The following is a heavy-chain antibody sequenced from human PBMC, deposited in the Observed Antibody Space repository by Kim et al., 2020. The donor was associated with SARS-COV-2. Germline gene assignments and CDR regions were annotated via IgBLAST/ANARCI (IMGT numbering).Heavy chain of an antibody. CDR2: ISWDGGST. CDR3: AKDSGLYEVAARGLGFDY. D-gene: IGHD2-15*01. J-gene: IGHJ4*02. V-gene: IGHV3-43*01. Sequence: GGSLRLSCAASGFTFDDYTMHWVRQAPGKGLEWVSLISWDGGSTYYADSVKGRFTISRDNSKNSLYLQMNSLRTEDTALYYCAKDSGLYEVAARGLGFDYWGQGTLVTVSS. CDR1: GFTFDDYT.